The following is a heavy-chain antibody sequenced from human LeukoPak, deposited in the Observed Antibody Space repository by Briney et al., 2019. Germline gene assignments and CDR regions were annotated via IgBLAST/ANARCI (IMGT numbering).Heavy chain of an antibody. CDR1: GYTFTGYY. CDR2: INPNSGGT. Sequence: ASVKVSCKASGYTFTGYYMHWVRQAPGQGLEWMGWINPNSGGTNYAQKFQGRVTMTRDTSISTAYMELSRVRSDDTAVYYCARVYHYDILTGYYTPLDYWGQGTLVTVSS. D-gene: IGHD3-9*01. J-gene: IGHJ4*02. CDR3: ARVYHYDILTGYYTPLDY. V-gene: IGHV1-2*02.